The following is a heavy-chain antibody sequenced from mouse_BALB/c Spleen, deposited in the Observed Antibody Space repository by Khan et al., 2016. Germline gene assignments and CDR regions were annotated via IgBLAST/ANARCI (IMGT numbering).Heavy chain of an antibody. V-gene: IGHV3-6*02. CDR1: GYSITSGYY. Sequence: EVQLQESGPGLVKPSQSLSLTCSVTGYSITSGYYWSWLRQFPGNKQDWMGYISYDGSNNYNPSLKHRISIPRDTSKNHFLLMLNSVTTDDTATYYRARERLHYYGRSYWYFDVRRAGNTGTVCS. J-gene: IGHJ1*01. D-gene: IGHD1-1*01. CDR3: ARERLHYYGRSYWYFDV. CDR2: ISYDGSN.